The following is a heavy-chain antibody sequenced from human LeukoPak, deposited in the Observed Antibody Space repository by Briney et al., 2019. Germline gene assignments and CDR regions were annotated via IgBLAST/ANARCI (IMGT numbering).Heavy chain of an antibody. D-gene: IGHD3-9*01. CDR3: ARGNYDILTGYLGDYYYYYYMDV. CDR2: INHSGST. CDR1: GGSFSGYY. J-gene: IGHJ6*03. Sequence: SETLSLTCAVYGGSFSGYYWSWIRQPPGKGLEWIGEINHSGSTNYNPSLKSRVTISVDTSKNQFSLKLSSVTAADTAVYYCARGNYDILTGYLGDYYYYYYMDVWGKGTTVTISS. V-gene: IGHV4-34*01.